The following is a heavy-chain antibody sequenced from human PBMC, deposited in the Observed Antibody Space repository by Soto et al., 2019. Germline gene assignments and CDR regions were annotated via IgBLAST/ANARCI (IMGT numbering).Heavy chain of an antibody. V-gene: IGHV6-1*01. CDR2: TYYRSKWYN. CDR1: GDSVSSNSAA. Sequence: QVQLQQSGPGLVKPSQTLSLTCAISGDSVSSNSAAWNWIRQSPSRGLEWLGRTYYRSKWYNDYTVSVKSPITINPDPSKNPFSLQLNSVTPEGTAVYYCARVRIVVVPAARYYFDYWGQGTLVTVSS. CDR3: ARVRIVVVPAARYYFDY. J-gene: IGHJ4*02. D-gene: IGHD2-2*01.